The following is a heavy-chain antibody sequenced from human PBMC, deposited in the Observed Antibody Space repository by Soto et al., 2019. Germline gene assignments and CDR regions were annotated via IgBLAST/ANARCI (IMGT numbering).Heavy chain of an antibody. CDR3: AKDDNPGYSSSWYGGGFDY. CDR2: ISGSGGST. V-gene: IGHV3-23*01. CDR1: GFTFSSYA. J-gene: IGHJ4*02. D-gene: IGHD6-13*01. Sequence: EVQLLESGGGLVQPGGYLRLSCAASGFTFSSYAMSWVRQAPGKGLEWVSAISGSGGSTYYADSVKGRFTISRDNSKTTLYLQMNSLRAEDTAVYYCAKDDNPGYSSSWYGGGFDYWGQGTLVTVSS.